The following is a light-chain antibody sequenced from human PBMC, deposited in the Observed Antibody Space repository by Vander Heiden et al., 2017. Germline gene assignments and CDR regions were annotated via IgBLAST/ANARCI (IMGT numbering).Light chain of an antibody. Sequence: DIQMTQSPSSLSASVGDRVTLTCRASQSISSYLNWYQQKPGKAPKLLIYAASSLQSGVPSRFSGSGSGTDFTLTISSLQPEDFATYYCQQSYSTFGQGTKVEIK. CDR2: AAS. V-gene: IGKV1-39*01. CDR1: QSISSY. CDR3: QQSYST. J-gene: IGKJ1*01.